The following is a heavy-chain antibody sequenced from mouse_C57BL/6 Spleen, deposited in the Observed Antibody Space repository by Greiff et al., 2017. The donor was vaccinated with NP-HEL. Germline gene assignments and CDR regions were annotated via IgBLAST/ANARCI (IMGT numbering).Heavy chain of an antibody. D-gene: IGHD1-1*01. CDR3: AHYYGSSYWYFDV. J-gene: IGHJ1*03. CDR2: IDPANGNT. V-gene: IGHV14-3*01. Sequence: EVKLVESVAELVRPGASVKLSCTASGFNIKNTYMHWVKQRPEQGLEWIGGIDPANGNTKYAPKFQGKATITADTSSNTAYLQLSSLTSEDTAIYYCAHYYGSSYWYFDVWGTGTTVTVSS. CDR1: GFNIKNTY.